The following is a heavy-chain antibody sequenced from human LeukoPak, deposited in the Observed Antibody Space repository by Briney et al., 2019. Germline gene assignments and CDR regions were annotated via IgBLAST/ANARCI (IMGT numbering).Heavy chain of an antibody. CDR1: GGTFSSYA. D-gene: IGHD3-16*02. CDR2: IIPIFGTA. CDR3: ARELSPTLYFDY. Sequence: SVKVSCKASGGTFSSYAISWVRQAPGQGLEWMGGIIPIFGTANYAQKFQGRVTITADESTSTAYMELSSLRSEDTAMYYCARELSPTLYFDYWGQGTLVTVSS. V-gene: IGHV1-69*01. J-gene: IGHJ4*02.